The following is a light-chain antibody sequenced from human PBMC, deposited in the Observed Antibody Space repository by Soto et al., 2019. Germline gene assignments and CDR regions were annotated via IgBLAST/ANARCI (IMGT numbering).Light chain of an antibody. J-gene: IGKJ5*01. CDR1: HSVSNNY. V-gene: IGKV3-20*02. CDR2: AAS. CDR3: QQSYSTPRT. Sequence: IVWTQSRASLSLSPGERSTLSFRASHSVSNNYLAWYQQKPGQAPRLLIYAASSLQSGVPSRFSGSGSGTDFTLTISSLQPEDFATYYCQQSYSTPRTFGQGTRLEI.